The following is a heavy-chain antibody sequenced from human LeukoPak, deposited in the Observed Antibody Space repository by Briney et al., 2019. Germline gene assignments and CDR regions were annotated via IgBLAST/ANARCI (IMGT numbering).Heavy chain of an antibody. CDR1: DYSISSAYY. CDR2: ISHSGST. CDR3: ARHGVSGCDSSGYLGSSFFDS. D-gene: IGHD3-22*01. Sequence: PSETLSLTCAVSDYSISSAYYWGWIRQPPGKGLEWIGGISHSGSTYYNPSLKSRVTISVDTSKNQFSLKLTSVTAADTAVYYCARHGVSGCDSSGYLGSSFFDSWGQGTLVTVSS. V-gene: IGHV4-38-2*01. J-gene: IGHJ4*02.